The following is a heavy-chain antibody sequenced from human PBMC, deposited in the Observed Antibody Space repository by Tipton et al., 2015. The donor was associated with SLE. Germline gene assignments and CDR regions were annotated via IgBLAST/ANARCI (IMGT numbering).Heavy chain of an antibody. Sequence: QVQLVQSGAEVKKPGSSVKVSCKASGGTFSRYTFIWVRQAPGQGLAWMGKIIPISGTTNNAQKFQGRVTITADDFTGTVYMELSSLRSQDTATYYCAVGPAAAPSPVLGFWGQGTMVTVSS. J-gene: IGHJ3*01. CDR2: IIPISGTT. CDR1: GGTFSRYT. D-gene: IGHD6-13*01. V-gene: IGHV1-69*18. CDR3: AVGPAAAPSPVLGF.